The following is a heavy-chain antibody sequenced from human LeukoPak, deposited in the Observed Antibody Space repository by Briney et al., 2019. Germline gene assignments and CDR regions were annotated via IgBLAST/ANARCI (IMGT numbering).Heavy chain of an antibody. J-gene: IGHJ4*02. CDR1: GGTFSSYA. Sequence: GASVKVSCKASGGTFSSYAISWVRQAPGQGLEWMGWINPNSGGTNYAQKFQGRVTMTRDTSISTAYMELSRLRSDDTAVYYCARADRYCGGDCYIDYWGQGTLVTVSS. V-gene: IGHV1-2*02. D-gene: IGHD2-21*01. CDR2: INPNSGGT. CDR3: ARADRYCGGDCYIDY.